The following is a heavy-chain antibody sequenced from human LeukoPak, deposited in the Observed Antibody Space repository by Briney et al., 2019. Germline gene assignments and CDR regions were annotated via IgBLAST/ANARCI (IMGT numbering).Heavy chain of an antibody. CDR1: GFTFSSYA. V-gene: IGHV3-30-3*01. J-gene: IGHJ4*02. CDR2: ISKDGSKI. D-gene: IGHD4-23*01. CDR3: AREEYGGVYFDY. Sequence: SGGSLRLSCAASGFTFSSYAMHWVRQAPGKGREWVTVISKDGSKIYYGDSVKGRFTISRDNSKNTLYLQMNSLRVEDTAVYNCAREEYGGVYFDYWGQGTLVTVSS.